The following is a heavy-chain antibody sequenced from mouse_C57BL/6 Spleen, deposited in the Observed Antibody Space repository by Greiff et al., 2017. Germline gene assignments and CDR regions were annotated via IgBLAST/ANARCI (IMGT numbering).Heavy chain of an antibody. V-gene: IGHV5-4*03. CDR3: ASDYYGSFYAMDY. D-gene: IGHD1-1*01. Sequence: EVMLVESGGGLVKPGGSLKLSCGASGFTFSSYAMSWVRQTPEKRLEWVATISDGGSYTYYPDNVKGRFTISRDNAKNNLYLQMSHLKSEDTAMYYCASDYYGSFYAMDYWGQGTSVTVSS. CDR2: ISDGGSYT. CDR1: GFTFSSYA. J-gene: IGHJ4*01.